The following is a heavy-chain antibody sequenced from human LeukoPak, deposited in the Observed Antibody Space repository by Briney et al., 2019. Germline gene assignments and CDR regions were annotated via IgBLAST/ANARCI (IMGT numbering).Heavy chain of an antibody. J-gene: IGHJ4*02. CDR2: INHSGSA. V-gene: IGHV4-34*01. D-gene: IGHD3-16*01. CDR1: GGSFSGYY. Sequence: PSETLSLTCAVYGGSFSGYYWSWIRQPPGKGLEWIGEINHSGSANYNPSLKSRVTISVDTSKNQFSLKLSSVTAADTAVYYCARFGAALDYWGQGTLVTVSS. CDR3: ARFGAALDY.